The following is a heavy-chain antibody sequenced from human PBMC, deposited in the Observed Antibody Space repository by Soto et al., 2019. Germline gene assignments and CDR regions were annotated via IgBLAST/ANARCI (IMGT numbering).Heavy chain of an antibody. CDR3: AKLRQARGSSGWYGGDFDY. CDR2: INHSGST. Sequence: SETLSLTCAVYGGSFSGYYWSWIRQPPGKGLEWIGEINHSGSTNYNPSLKSRVTISVDTSKNQFSLKLSSVTAADTAVYYCAKLRQARGSSGWYGGDFDYWGQGTLVTVSS. D-gene: IGHD6-19*01. J-gene: IGHJ4*02. V-gene: IGHV4-34*01. CDR1: GGSFSGYY.